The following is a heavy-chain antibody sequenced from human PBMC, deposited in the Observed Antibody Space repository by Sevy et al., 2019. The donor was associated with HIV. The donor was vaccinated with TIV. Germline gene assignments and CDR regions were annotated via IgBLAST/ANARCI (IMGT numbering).Heavy chain of an antibody. CDR3: AAGYCSGGSCPYGMDV. D-gene: IGHD2-15*01. Sequence: ASVKVSCKASGSTFTSSAVQWVRQARGQRLEWIGWIVVGSGNTNYAQKFQERVTITRDMSTSTAYMELSSLRSEDTAVYYCAAGYCSGGSCPYGMDVWGQGTTVTVSS. CDR1: GSTFTSSA. V-gene: IGHV1-58*01. CDR2: IVVGSGNT. J-gene: IGHJ6*02.